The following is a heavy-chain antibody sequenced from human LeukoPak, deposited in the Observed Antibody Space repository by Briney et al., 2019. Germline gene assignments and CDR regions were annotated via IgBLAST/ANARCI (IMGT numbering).Heavy chain of an antibody. CDR3: ARGGYYGSGNDFRFDP. D-gene: IGHD3-10*01. V-gene: IGHV4-59*01. J-gene: IGHJ5*02. CDR1: GGSINNYY. Sequence: SETLSLTCIVSGGSINNYYWSWIRQPPKKRLEWIGYIYYTGSTNYSPSLKSRVTISVDTSKNQFSLKLSSVTAADTAVYYCARGGYYGSGNDFRFDPWGQGTLVTVSS. CDR2: IYYTGST.